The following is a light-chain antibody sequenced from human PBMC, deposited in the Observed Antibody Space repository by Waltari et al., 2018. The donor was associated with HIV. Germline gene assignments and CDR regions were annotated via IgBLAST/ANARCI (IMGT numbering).Light chain of an antibody. CDR3: HCTDSSLMGPVV. CDR2: GNN. J-gene: IGLJ2*01. V-gene: IGLV1-40*01. CDR1: RSNIGAGHD. Sequence: QSVLTQPPSVSGAPGQRVTISCTGNRSNIGAGHDVHWYRQLPGTAPKFLISGNNFRPSGVPDRFSGSKSGTSASLVITGLQADDEAVYYCHCTDSSLMGPVVFGGGTKLTVL.